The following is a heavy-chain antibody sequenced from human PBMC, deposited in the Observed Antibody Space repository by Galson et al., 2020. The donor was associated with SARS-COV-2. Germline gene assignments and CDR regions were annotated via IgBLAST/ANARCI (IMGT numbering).Heavy chain of an antibody. CDR3: AKVGYCSGGSCSHFDY. Sequence: GESLKISCAASGFTFSSYAMSWVRQAPGKGLEWVSAISGSGGSTYYADSVKGRFTISRDNSKNTLYLQMDSLRAEDTAVYYCAKVGYCSGGSCSHFDYWGQGTLVTVSS. J-gene: IGHJ4*02. D-gene: IGHD2-15*01. CDR1: GFTFSSYA. V-gene: IGHV3-23*01. CDR2: ISGSGGST.